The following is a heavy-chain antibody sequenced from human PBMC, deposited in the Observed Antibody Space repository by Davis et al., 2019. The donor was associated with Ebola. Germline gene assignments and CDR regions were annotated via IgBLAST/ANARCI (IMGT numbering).Heavy chain of an antibody. Sequence: ASVKVSCKASGYTFTSYAMHWVRQAPGQRLEWMGWINAGNGNTKYSQKFQGRVTITRDTSASTAYMELRSLRSDDTAVYYCAREDFWSGYYFDYWGQGTLVTVSS. CDR1: GYTFTSYA. CDR3: AREDFWSGYYFDY. J-gene: IGHJ4*02. D-gene: IGHD3-3*01. CDR2: INAGNGNT. V-gene: IGHV1-3*01.